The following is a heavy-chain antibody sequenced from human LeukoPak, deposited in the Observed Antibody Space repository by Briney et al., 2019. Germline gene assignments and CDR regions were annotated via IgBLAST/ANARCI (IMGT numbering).Heavy chain of an antibody. CDR1: GSSISSYY. CDR2: IYYSGSA. V-gene: IGHV4-59*08. D-gene: IGHD3-22*01. CDR3: ARAPYDSGGYYDYYFDY. J-gene: IGHJ4*02. Sequence: SETLSLTCTVSGSSISSYYWSWIRQPPGKGLEWIGYIYYSGSANYNPSLKSRVTISVDTSKNQFSLKLSSVTAADTAVYYCARAPYDSGGYYDYYFDYWGQGTLVTVSS.